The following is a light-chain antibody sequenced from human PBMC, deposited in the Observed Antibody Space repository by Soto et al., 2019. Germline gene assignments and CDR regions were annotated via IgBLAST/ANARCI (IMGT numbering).Light chain of an antibody. V-gene: IGLV2-8*01. CDR3: SSYAGSNSYV. CDR1: SSDVGGYNY. J-gene: IGLJ1*01. CDR2: EVS. Sequence: QSALTQPPSASGAPGQSVTISCTGTSSDVGGYNYVSWYQYHPGKAPKLMIYEVSKRPSGVPDRFSGSKSGNTASLAVSGLQAEDGADYYCSSYAGSNSYVFGTGTKVTVL.